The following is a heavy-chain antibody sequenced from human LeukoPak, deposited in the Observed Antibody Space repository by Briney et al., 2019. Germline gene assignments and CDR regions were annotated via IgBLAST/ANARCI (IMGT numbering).Heavy chain of an antibody. D-gene: IGHD3-9*01. CDR1: GGSITSYN. CDR3: ARETLDWFIDN. CDR2: SYYTGST. Sequence: SETLSLTCSVSGGSITSYNWSWIRHPPGKGLEYIGHSYYTGSTNNNPSLKSRVTISVDTSRNQFSLRLSSVTAADTAVYYCARETLDWFIDNWGQGTLVTVSS. V-gene: IGHV4-59*01. J-gene: IGHJ4*02.